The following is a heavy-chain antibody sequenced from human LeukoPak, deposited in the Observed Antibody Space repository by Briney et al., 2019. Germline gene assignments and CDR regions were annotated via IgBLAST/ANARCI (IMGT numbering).Heavy chain of an antibody. D-gene: IGHD6-13*01. V-gene: IGHV1-2*02. CDR2: INPKNAGT. Sequence: GASVKVSCKASGYTFTGHYMHWVRQAPGQGLEWRGWINPKNAGTNFAQRFQGRVTMTRDTSISTVYMELSRLRSDDTALYYCARTLYIAAVPGGFDYWGQGTLITVSS. CDR1: GYTFTGHY. CDR3: ARTLYIAAVPGGFDY. J-gene: IGHJ4*02.